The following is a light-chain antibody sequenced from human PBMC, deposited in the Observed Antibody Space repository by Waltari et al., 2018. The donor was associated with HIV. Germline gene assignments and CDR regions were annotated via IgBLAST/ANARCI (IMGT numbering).Light chain of an antibody. Sequence: QTVVTQEPSFSVSPGGTVTLTCGLSSGSVPPTYYPHWYQQTPGQAPRTLSYSTNTRSSGVPERFSGSILGNRAALTITGAQADDESDYYCVLYMGSGIWVFGGGTKLTVL. CDR2: STN. CDR3: VLYMGSGIWV. V-gene: IGLV8-61*01. J-gene: IGLJ3*02. CDR1: SGSVPPTYY.